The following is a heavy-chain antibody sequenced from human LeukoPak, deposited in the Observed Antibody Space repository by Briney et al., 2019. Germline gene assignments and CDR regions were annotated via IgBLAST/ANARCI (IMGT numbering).Heavy chain of an antibody. Sequence: SETLSLTCAVYGGSFSGYYWSWIRQPPGKGLEWIGEINHSGSTNYNPSLKSRVTISVDTSKNQFSLKLSSVTAADTAVYYCARDRYCSGGSCYEIDYWGQGTLVTVSS. CDR3: ARDRYCSGGSCYEIDY. CDR2: INHSGST. CDR1: GGSFSGYY. D-gene: IGHD2-15*01. V-gene: IGHV4-34*01. J-gene: IGHJ4*02.